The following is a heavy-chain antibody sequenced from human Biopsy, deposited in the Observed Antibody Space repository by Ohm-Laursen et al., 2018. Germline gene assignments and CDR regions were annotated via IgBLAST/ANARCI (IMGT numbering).Heavy chain of an antibody. CDR2: PHYSGST. Sequence: TLSLTCTVSGGSIGSDYWAWLRQSPGKGLEGIAYPHYSGSTNYNPSLRHRVTISVDPSKNQFSLKVTSVTAADTAVYYCAREKYDGSDHYSSPFDSWGQGALVTVSS. CDR3: AREKYDGSDHYSSPFDS. V-gene: IGHV4-59*12. D-gene: IGHD3-22*01. J-gene: IGHJ4*02. CDR1: GGSIGSDY.